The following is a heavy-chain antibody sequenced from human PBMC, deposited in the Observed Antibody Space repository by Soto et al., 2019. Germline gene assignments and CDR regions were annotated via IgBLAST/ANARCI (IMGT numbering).Heavy chain of an antibody. J-gene: IGHJ6*02. D-gene: IGHD5-18*01. Sequence: GGSLRLSCAASGFTFSSYAMSWVRQAPGKGLEWVSAISGSGGSTYYADSVKGRFTISRDNSKNTLYLQMNSLRAEDTAVYYCAKGGGVTAMVNLVSYYYYGMDVWGQGTTVTVS. CDR1: GFTFSSYA. CDR3: AKGGGVTAMVNLVSYYYYGMDV. V-gene: IGHV3-23*01. CDR2: ISGSGGST.